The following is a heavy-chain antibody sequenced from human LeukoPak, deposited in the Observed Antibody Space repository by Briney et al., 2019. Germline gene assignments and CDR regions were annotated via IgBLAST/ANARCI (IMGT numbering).Heavy chain of an antibody. J-gene: IGHJ4*02. CDR2: ISGSGGST. V-gene: IGHV3-23*01. CDR1: GFTFSSYA. CDR3: AKGRRSSSWYVGY. Sequence: GGSLRLSCAASGFTFSSYAMSWVRQAPGKGLEWVSAISGSGGSTYYADSVRGRFTISGDNSKNTLYLQMNSLRAEDTAVYYCAKGRRSSSWYVGYWGQGTLVTVSS. D-gene: IGHD6-13*01.